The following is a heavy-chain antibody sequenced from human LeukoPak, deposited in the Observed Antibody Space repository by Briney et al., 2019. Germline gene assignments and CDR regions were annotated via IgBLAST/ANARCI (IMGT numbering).Heavy chain of an antibody. D-gene: IGHD3-3*01. V-gene: IGHV3-33*06. CDR2: IWYDGSNK. Sequence: PGGSLRLSCAASGFTFSSYGMHWVRQAPGKGLEWVAVIWYDGSNKYYADSVKGRFTISRDNSKNTLYLQMNSLRAEDTAVYYCAKDRFPWSGHNAFDYWGQGTLVTVSS. CDR3: AKDRFPWSGHNAFDY. J-gene: IGHJ4*02. CDR1: GFTFSSYG.